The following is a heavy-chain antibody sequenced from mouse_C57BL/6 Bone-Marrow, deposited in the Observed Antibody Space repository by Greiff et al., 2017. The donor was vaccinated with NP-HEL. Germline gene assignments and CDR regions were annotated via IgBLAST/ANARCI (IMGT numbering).Heavy chain of an antibody. V-gene: IGHV5-6*01. CDR1: GFTFSSYG. CDR3: ARQELKHYYGSSLFAY. J-gene: IGHJ3*01. CDR2: ISSGGSYT. D-gene: IGHD1-1*01. Sequence: EVKLMESGGDLVKPGGSLKLSCAASGFTFSSYGMSWVRQTPDKRLEWVATISSGGSYTDYPDRVKGRFTISRDNAKNTLYLQMSSLKSEDTAMYYCARQELKHYYGSSLFAYWGKGTLVTVSA.